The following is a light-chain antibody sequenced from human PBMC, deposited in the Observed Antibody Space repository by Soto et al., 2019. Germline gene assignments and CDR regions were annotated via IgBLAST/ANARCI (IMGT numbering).Light chain of an antibody. V-gene: IGKV1-5*01. J-gene: IGKJ1*01. Sequence: DIKMSQSPSTVSASIGDRVTITCRASQSISSWLAWYQQKPGKAPKLLIYDASSLESGVPSRFSGSGSGTEFTLTISSLQPDDFATYYCQQYNSYSTFGQGTKVDIK. CDR3: QQYNSYST. CDR1: QSISSW. CDR2: DAS.